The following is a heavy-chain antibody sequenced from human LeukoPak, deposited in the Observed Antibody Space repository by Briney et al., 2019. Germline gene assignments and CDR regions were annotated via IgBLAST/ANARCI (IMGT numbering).Heavy chain of an antibody. V-gene: IGHV3-23*01. CDR1: GFTFSSYV. D-gene: IGHD1-26*01. CDR3: AKDETAGATSPFDY. CDR2: ISESGDKT. Sequence: GGSLRLSCATSGFTFSSYVMSWVRRAPGKGLEWVSVISESGDKTDYAESVQGRLTISRDNSNKTLYLQMNSLRAEDTATYYCAKDETAGATSPFDYWGKGTLVTVSS. J-gene: IGHJ4*02.